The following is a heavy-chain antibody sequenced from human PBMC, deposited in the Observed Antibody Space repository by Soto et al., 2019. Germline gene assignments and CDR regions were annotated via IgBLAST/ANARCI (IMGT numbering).Heavy chain of an antibody. Sequence: GGSLRLSCAASGFTFSSYGMHWVRQAPGKGLEWVAVISYDGSNKYYADSVKGRFTISRDNSKNTLYLQMNSLRAEDTAVYYCAKEGVEMATIPLLDYRGQGTLVTVSS. CDR3: AKEGVEMATIPLLDY. V-gene: IGHV3-30*18. CDR1: GFTFSSYG. J-gene: IGHJ4*02. D-gene: IGHD5-12*01. CDR2: ISYDGSNK.